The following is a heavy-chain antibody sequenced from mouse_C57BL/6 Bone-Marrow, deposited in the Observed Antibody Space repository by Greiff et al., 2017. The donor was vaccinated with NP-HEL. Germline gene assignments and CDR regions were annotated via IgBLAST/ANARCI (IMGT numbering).Heavy chain of an antibody. CDR1: GFNIKDDY. CDR3: TTYLITTGFAY. Sequence: EVKLQESGAELVRPGASVKLSCTASGFNIKDDYMHWVKQRPEQGLEWIGWIDPENGDTEYASKFQGKATITADTSSNTAYLQLSSLTSEDTAVYYCTTYLITTGFAYWGQGTLVTVSA. D-gene: IGHD1-2*01. CDR2: IDPENGDT. J-gene: IGHJ3*01. V-gene: IGHV14-4*01.